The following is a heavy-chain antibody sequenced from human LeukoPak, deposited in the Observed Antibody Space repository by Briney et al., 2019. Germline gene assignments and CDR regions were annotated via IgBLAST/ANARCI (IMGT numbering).Heavy chain of an antibody. CDR3: AGPRYSSSWYRKNYFDY. CDR1: GGSFSGYY. CDR2: INHSGST. J-gene: IGHJ4*02. Sequence: SETLSLTCAVYGGSFSGYYWSWIRQPPGKGLEWIGEINHSGSTKYNPSLKSRVTISVDTSKNQFSLKLSSVTAADTAVYYCAGPRYSSSWYRKNYFDYWGQGTLVTVSS. D-gene: IGHD6-13*01. V-gene: IGHV4-34*01.